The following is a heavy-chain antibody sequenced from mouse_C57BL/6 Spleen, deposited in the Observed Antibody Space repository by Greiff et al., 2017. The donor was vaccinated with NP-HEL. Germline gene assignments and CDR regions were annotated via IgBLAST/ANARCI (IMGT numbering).Heavy chain of an antibody. CDR3: AMADYDWFAY. D-gene: IGHD2-4*01. V-gene: IGHV3-6*01. Sequence: EVKLMESGPGLVKPSQSLSLTCSVTGYSITSGYYWNWIRQLPGNKLEWMGYISYDGSNNYNPSLKNRISITRDTSKNQFFLKLNSVTTEDTATYYCAMADYDWFAYWGQGTLVTVSA. J-gene: IGHJ3*01. CDR1: GYSITSGYY. CDR2: ISYDGSN.